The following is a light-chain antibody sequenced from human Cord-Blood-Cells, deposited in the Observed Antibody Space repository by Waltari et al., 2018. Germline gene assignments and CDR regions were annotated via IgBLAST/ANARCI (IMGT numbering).Light chain of an antibody. CDR2: EGS. CDR1: SSDVGSYNF. V-gene: IGLV2-23*01. Sequence: QSALTQPASVSGSPGQSITIPCTGPSSDVGSYNFVSWYQQHPGKAPKLMIYEGSKRPSGVSNRFSGSKSGNTASLTISGLQAEDEADYYCCSYAGSSTYVFGTGTKVTVL. CDR3: CSYAGSSTYV. J-gene: IGLJ1*01.